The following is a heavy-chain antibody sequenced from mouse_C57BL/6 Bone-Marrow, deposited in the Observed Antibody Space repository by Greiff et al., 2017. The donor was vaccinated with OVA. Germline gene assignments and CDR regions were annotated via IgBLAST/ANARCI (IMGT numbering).Heavy chain of an antibody. CDR2: INPNYGTT. D-gene: IGHD3-1*01. CDR3: ARGLSPPWYFDV. CDR1: GYSFTDYN. Sequence: EVKVVESGPELVKPGASVKISCKASGYSFTDYNMNWVKQSNGKSLEWIGEINPNYGTTSYNQKFKGKATLTVDKSSSTAYMQLNSLTSYDSADYYCARGLSPPWYFDVWGTGTTVTVSS. J-gene: IGHJ1*03. V-gene: IGHV1-39*01.